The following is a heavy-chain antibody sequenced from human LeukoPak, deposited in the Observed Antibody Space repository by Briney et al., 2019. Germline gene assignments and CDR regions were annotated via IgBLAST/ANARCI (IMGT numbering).Heavy chain of an antibody. CDR2: IYYSGST. V-gene: IGHV4-59*11. D-gene: IGHD2-21*01. J-gene: IGHJ6*03. CDR1: GGSISSHY. CDR3: ARDGGDYYYYYMDV. Sequence: SETLSLTCNVSGGSISSHYWSWIRQPPGKGLEWIGYIYYSGSTNYNPSLKSQVTISVDTSKNQFSLNLNSVTAADTAVYYCARDGGDYYYYYMDVWGKGTTVTVSS.